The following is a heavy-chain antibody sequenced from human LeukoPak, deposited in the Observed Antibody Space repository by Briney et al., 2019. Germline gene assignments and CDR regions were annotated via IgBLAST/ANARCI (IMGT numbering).Heavy chain of an antibody. D-gene: IGHD3-22*01. J-gene: IGHJ4*02. V-gene: IGHV3-23*01. CDR2: ISGSGGST. Sequence: GGSLRLSCAASGFTFSSYAMSWVRQAPGKGLGWVSAISGSGGSTYYADSVKGRFTISRDNSKNTLYLQMNSLRAEDTAVYYCAKGPLGSSGYYWGQGTLVTVSS. CDR1: GFTFSSYA. CDR3: AKGPLGSSGYY.